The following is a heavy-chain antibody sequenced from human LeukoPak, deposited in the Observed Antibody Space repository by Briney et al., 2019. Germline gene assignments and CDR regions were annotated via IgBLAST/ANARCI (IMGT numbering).Heavy chain of an antibody. D-gene: IGHD3-22*01. J-gene: IGHJ4*02. V-gene: IGHV1-46*01. CDR2: INPSGGST. CDR1: GYTFTSYY. CDR3: ARDPYYYDSSGYYPKFYDY. Sequence: ASVKVSCKASGYTFTSYYMHWVRQAPGQGLEWMGIINPSGGSTSYAQKFQGRVTMTRDMSTSTVYMELSSLRSEDTAVYYCARDPYYYDSSGYYPKFYDYWGQGTLVTVSS.